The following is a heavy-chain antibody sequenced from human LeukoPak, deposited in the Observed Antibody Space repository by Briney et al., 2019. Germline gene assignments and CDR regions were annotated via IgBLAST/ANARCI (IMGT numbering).Heavy chain of an antibody. CDR1: GGSISSYY. J-gene: IGHJ4*02. V-gene: IGHV4-59*01. CDR3: ARESLGYCSSTSCYPASGFDY. D-gene: IGHD2-2*01. CDR2: IYYSGST. Sequence: SETLSLTCTVSGGSISSYYWSWIRQPPGKGLEWIGYIYYSGSTNYNPSLKSRVTISVDTSKNQFSLKLSSVTAADTAVYYCARESLGYCSSTSCYPASGFDYWGQGTLVTVSS.